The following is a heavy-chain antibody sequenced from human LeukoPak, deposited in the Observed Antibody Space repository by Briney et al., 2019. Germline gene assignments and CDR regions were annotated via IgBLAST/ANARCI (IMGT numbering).Heavy chain of an antibody. Sequence: GASVKVSCKASGYTFTSYGISWVRQAPGQGLEWMGWISAYNGNTNYAQKLQGRVTMTTDTSTSTAYTELRSLRSDDTAVYYCARDREVLRFLEWFLTDWGQGTLVTVSS. CDR2: ISAYNGNT. V-gene: IGHV1-18*01. CDR3: ARDREVLRFLEWFLTD. D-gene: IGHD3-3*01. J-gene: IGHJ4*02. CDR1: GYTFTSYG.